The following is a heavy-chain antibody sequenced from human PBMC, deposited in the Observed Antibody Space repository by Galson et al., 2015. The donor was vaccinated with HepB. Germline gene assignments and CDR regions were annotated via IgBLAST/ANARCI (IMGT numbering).Heavy chain of an antibody. J-gene: IGHJ4*02. CDR1: GFTLSSYA. Sequence: SLRLSCAASGFTLSSYAMHWVRQAPGKGLEWVAVISYDGSNKYYADSVEGRFTISRDNSKNTLYLQMNSLRAEDTAVYYCARGGERWIQLWSLDYWGQGTLVTVSS. D-gene: IGHD5-18*01. CDR3: ARGGERWIQLWSLDY. CDR2: ISYDGSNK. V-gene: IGHV3-30-3*01.